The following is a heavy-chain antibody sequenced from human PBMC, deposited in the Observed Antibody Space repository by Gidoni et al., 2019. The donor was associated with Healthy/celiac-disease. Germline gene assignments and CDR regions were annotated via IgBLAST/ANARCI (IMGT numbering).Heavy chain of an antibody. CDR3: ARGSDSGSYYYWFDP. V-gene: IGHV1-69*01. CDR1: GCTFSSYA. J-gene: IGHJ5*02. D-gene: IGHD1-26*01. Sequence: QVQLVQTGAEVKKPGTSVKVSCQASGCTFSSYAISWARQAPGQGSEWMGGRIPIFGTAKYEQKFQGSVKIRADEPTRTADMELSSLRSEDTAVYYCARGSDSGSYYYWFDPWGQGTLVTVSS. CDR2: RIPIFGTA.